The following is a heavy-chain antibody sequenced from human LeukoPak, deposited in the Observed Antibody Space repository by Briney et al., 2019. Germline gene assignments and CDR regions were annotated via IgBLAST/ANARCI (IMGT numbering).Heavy chain of an antibody. V-gene: IGHV1-3*01. CDR3: ASLNIPSRSGYRYGGAFDI. Sequence: ASVKVSCKASGYTFTSYAMHWVRQAPGQRLEWMGWINAGNGNTKYSQKFQGRVTITRDTSASTAYMELSSLRSEDTAVYYCASLNIPSRSGYRYGGAFDIWGQGTMVTVSS. CDR1: GYTFTSYA. CDR2: INAGNGNT. D-gene: IGHD3-3*01. J-gene: IGHJ3*02.